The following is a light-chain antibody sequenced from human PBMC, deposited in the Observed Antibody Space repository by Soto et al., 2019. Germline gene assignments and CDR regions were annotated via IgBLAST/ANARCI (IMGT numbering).Light chain of an antibody. V-gene: IGKV3-20*01. Sequence: LLTQSPGTLSLSPGERATLSCRASQSVSSSFLAWYQQKPGQAPRLLIHAASTGATGIPERFSGSGSGTDFTLTISRLEPEDFEVYYCQQYGSSAWTFGQGTKVDIK. J-gene: IGKJ1*01. CDR1: QSVSSSF. CDR2: AAS. CDR3: QQYGSSAWT.